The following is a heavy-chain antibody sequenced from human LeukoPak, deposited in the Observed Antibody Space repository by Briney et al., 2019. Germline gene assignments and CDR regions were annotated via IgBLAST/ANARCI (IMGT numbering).Heavy chain of an antibody. D-gene: IGHD2-2*01. J-gene: IGHJ5*02. CDR2: MNPNSGNT. V-gene: IGHV1-8*03. CDR1: GYTFTSYD. CDR3: ARGGPGIVVVPAAMPGRPFDP. Sequence: ASVKVSCKASGYTFTSYDINWVRQATGQGLEWMGWMNPNSGNTGYAQKLQGRVTITRNTSISTAYMELSSLRSEDTAVYYCARGGPGIVVVPAAMPGRPFDPWGQGTLVTVSS.